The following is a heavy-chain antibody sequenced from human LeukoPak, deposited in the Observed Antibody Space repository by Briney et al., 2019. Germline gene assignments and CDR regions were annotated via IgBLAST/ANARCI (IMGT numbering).Heavy chain of an antibody. Sequence: PSETLSLTCTVSGGSISSSSYYWGWIRQPPGKGLEWIGSIYYSESTYYTPSLKSRVTMSVDTSKNQFSLKLSSVTAAEKAVYYCARQNHVTQAVAGYYYYMDVWGKGTTVTISS. CDR2: IYYSEST. CDR3: ARQNHVTQAVAGYYYYMDV. V-gene: IGHV4-39*01. J-gene: IGHJ6*03. CDR1: GGSISSSSYY. D-gene: IGHD6-19*01.